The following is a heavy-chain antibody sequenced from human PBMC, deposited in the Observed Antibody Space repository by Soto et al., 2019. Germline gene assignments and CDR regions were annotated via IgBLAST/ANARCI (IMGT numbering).Heavy chain of an antibody. J-gene: IGHJ6*02. Sequence: ASVKVSCKASGYIFSSHCIDWVRQAPGQGLQWMGIINPGGGRTAYAQKFQGRVTLTRDMSTSTVYMELTSLTYDDTADYYCARDVSGPGATYVLDVWGQGTTVTVSS. V-gene: IGHV1-46*01. CDR2: INPGGGRT. CDR3: ARDVSGPGATYVLDV. D-gene: IGHD2-2*01. CDR1: GYIFSSHC.